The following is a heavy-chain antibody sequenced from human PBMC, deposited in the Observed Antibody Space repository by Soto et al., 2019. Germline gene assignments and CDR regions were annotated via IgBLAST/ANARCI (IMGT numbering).Heavy chain of an antibody. D-gene: IGHD2-8*01. Sequence: EVQLLESGGCLVPRGGSLRLSCVASRFSFSSYEMSWVRQAAGKGLEWVSRVSLTGDRTNYAGSVKGRFTVSRDNFKNTLNLEMDSLRPEDTAIYYCARGGGYCTPTSCAIDSWGRGTPVTVSS. CDR2: VSLTGDRT. CDR3: ARGGGYCTPTSCAIDS. V-gene: IGHV3-23*01. CDR1: RFSFSSYE. J-gene: IGHJ4*02.